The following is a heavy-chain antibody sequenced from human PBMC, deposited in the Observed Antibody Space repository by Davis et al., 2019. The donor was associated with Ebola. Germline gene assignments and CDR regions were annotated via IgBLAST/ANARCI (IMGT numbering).Heavy chain of an antibody. J-gene: IGHJ4*02. Sequence: GESLKTSCAASGFTFGCYGMSWVRQPPGKGLGWVSGISVSGGTPYYADSVEGRFTISKHQSMNTLYLQMNNLGAEDTAVCYCAKHTRDGDFDYWGQGIMVTVSS. CDR3: AKHTRDGDFDY. CDR2: ISVSGGTP. V-gene: IGHV3-23*01. CDR1: GFTFGCYG. D-gene: IGHD5-24*01.